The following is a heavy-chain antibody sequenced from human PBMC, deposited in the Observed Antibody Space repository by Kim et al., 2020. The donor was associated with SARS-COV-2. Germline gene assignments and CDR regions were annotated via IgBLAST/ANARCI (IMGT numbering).Heavy chain of an antibody. CDR2: ISGSGGST. V-gene: IGHV3-23*01. D-gene: IGHD2-2*02. J-gene: IGHJ1*01. CDR3: AKGLACSSVSCHIGYFQ. Sequence: GGSLRLSCAASGFTFSSYALSWVRQAPGKGLEWVSAISGSGGSTYYADSMQGRFTISRDNSKNTLYLQMNGLRVEDTATYYCAKGLACSSVSCHIGYFQ. CDR1: GFTFSSYA.